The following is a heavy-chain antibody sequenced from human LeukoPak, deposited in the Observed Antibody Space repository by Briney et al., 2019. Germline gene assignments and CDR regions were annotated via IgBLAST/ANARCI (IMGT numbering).Heavy chain of an antibody. V-gene: IGHV3-53*01. Sequence: GGSLRLSCAASGFTVSSNYMSWVRQAPGKGLEWVSVIYSGGSTYYADSVKGRFTISRDNSKNTLYLQMNSLRAEDTAVYYCARGRPTGSLDAFDIWGQGTMVTVSS. CDR1: GFTVSSNY. CDR3: ARGRPTGSLDAFDI. D-gene: IGHD1-26*01. CDR2: IYSGGST. J-gene: IGHJ3*02.